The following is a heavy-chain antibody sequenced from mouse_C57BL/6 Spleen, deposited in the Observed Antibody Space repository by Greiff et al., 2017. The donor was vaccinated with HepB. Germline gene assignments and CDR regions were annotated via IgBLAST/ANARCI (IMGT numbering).Heavy chain of an antibody. CDR1: GYTFTSYW. D-gene: IGHD6-1*01. J-gene: IGHJ4*01. Sequence: VQLQQSGTVLARPGASVKMSCKTSGYTFTSYWMHWVKQRPGQGLEWIGAIHPGNSDTSYNQKFKGKAKLTAVTSASTAYMELSSLTNEDSAVYYCTREATEDYAMDYWGQGTSVTVSS. V-gene: IGHV1-5*01. CDR3: TREATEDYAMDY. CDR2: IHPGNSDT.